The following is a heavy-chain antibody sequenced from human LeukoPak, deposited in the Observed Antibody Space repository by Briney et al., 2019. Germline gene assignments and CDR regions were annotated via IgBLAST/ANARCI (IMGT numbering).Heavy chain of an antibody. J-gene: IGHJ4*02. V-gene: IGHV1-69*04. D-gene: IGHD3-10*01. CDR2: IIPILGIA. CDR3: ARDRYYGSGSFPEDY. CDR1: GGTFSSYA. Sequence: SVKVSCKASGGTFSSYAISWVRQAPGQGLEWMGRIIPILGIANYAQKFQGRVTITADKSTSTAYMELSSLRSEDTAVYYCARDRYYGSGSFPEDYWGQGTLVTVSS.